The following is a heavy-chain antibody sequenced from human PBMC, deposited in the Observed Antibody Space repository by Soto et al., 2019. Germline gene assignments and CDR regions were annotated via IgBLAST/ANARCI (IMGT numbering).Heavy chain of an antibody. CDR1: GGTFRSYA. Sequence: QVQLVQSGAEVREPGSSVKVSCEASGGTFRSYAINWVRQAPGQGLEWMGGIIPMFGKPNYAEKFLGRVTISADESTRTAYMEVTRLKSEDTAVYYCARRRETNYFYCMDVWGLGTTVTVSS. J-gene: IGHJ6*02. CDR3: ARRRETNYFYCMDV. CDR2: IIPMFGKP. V-gene: IGHV1-69*01. D-gene: IGHD2-8*01.